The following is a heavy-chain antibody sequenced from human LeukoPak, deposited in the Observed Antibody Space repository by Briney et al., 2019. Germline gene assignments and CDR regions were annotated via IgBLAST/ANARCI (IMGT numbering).Heavy chain of an antibody. J-gene: IGHJ4*02. CDR1: GGTFSSYT. Sequence: ASVKVSCKASGGTFSSYTISWVRQAPGQGLEWMGRIIPIFGTANYAQKFQGRVTITTDESTSTAYMELSSLRSEDTAVYYCAGGGGIVGATFDYWGQGTLVTVSS. CDR3: AGGGGIVGATFDY. D-gene: IGHD1-26*01. CDR2: IIPIFGTA. V-gene: IGHV1-69*05.